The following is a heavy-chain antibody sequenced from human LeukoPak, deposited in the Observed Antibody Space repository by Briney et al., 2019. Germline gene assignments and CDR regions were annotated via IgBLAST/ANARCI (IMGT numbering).Heavy chain of an antibody. V-gene: IGHV4-39*01. J-gene: IGHJ4*02. CDR2: HHYGMST. CDR3: AGHMDASGSFGYFDF. D-gene: IGHD1-26*01. CDR1: GGSISSSSYY. Sequence: SETLSLTCTVSGGSISSSSYYWAWIRQPPGKSLEWVGSHHYGMSTHSNPSLKSRVTISVDTSKNQFSLILTSVTAADTALYYCAGHMDASGSFGYFDFWGQGTLVTVSS.